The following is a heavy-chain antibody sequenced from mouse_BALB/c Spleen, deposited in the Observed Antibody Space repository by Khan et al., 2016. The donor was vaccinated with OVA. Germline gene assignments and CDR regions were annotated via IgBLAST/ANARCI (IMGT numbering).Heavy chain of an antibody. Sequence: EVELVESGGGLVKPGGSLKLSCGVSGFTFSTYAMSWVRQNSEKRLEWVASISSDGDYTFYLDSVKGRFTISRDNAKNTLYLEMSSLRSDDTAMFYCARSPYGNFGYWGQGTLVTVSA. V-gene: IGHV5-9-3*01. CDR2: ISSDGDYT. CDR1: GFTFSTYA. CDR3: ARSPYGNFGY. D-gene: IGHD2-1*01. J-gene: IGHJ3*02.